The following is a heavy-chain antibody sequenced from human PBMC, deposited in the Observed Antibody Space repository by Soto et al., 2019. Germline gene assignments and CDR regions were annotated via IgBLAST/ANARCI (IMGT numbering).Heavy chain of an antibody. J-gene: IGHJ5*02. CDR2: ISSSSSYI. D-gene: IGHD6-19*01. V-gene: IGHV3-21*01. Sequence: EVQLVESGGGLVKPGGSLRLSCAASGFTFSSYSMNWVRQAPGKGLEWVSSISSSSSYIYYADSVKGRFTISRDTAKNSLYLQLNSLRAEDTAVYYCARDSGYSSGWYSGNWFDPWGQGTLVTVSS. CDR3: ARDSGYSSGWYSGNWFDP. CDR1: GFTFSSYS.